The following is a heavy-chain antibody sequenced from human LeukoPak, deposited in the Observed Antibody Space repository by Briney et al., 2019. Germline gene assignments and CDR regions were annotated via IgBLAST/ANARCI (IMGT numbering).Heavy chain of an antibody. CDR3: ASVDSSGYYYSNRPFDY. J-gene: IGHJ4*02. Sequence: SGTLSLTCAVSGYSISSGYYWGWIRQPPGKGLEWIGSIYHSGSTYYSPSLKSRVTISVDTSKNQFSLKLSSVTAAGTAVYYCASVDSSGYYYSNRPFDYWGQGTLVTVPS. V-gene: IGHV4-38-2*01. D-gene: IGHD3-22*01. CDR2: IYHSGST. CDR1: GYSISSGYY.